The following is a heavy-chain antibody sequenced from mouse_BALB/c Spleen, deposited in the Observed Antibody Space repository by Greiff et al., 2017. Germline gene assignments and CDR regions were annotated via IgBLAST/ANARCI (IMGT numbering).Heavy chain of an antibody. J-gene: IGHJ3*01. CDR1: GFSLTSYG. Sequence: VHLVESGPGLVAPSQSLSITCTVSGFSLTSYGVHWVRQPPGKGLEWLGVIWAGGSTNYNSALMSRLSISKDNSKSQVFLKMNSLQTDDTAMYYCARVGYYGEWFAYWGQGTLVTVSA. CDR2: IWAGGST. V-gene: IGHV2-9*02. CDR3: ARVGYYGEWFAY. D-gene: IGHD1-1*01.